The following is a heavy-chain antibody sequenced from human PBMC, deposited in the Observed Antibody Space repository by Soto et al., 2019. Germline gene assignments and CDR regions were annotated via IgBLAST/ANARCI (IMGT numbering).Heavy chain of an antibody. V-gene: IGHV3-48*03. CDR1: GFSISNFG. J-gene: IGHJ4*02. CDR3: AKHLIGGRLQSPFDL. CDR2: ISRSHSDI. D-gene: IGHD3-22*01. Sequence: GGSLRLSCTASGFSISNFGMFWVRQAPGRGLEWISFISRSHSDIYYADSVKGRFTISRDNAKNSMFLQMNNLRAEDTAVYYCAKHLIGGRLQSPFDLWGQGTQVTVSS.